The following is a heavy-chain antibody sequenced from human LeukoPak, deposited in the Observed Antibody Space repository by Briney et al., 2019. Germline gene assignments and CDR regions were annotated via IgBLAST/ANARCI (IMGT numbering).Heavy chain of an antibody. CDR2: IYYSGST. Sequence: SETLSLTCTVSGGSISSYYWSWIRQPPGKGLEWIGYIYYSGSTNYNPSLKSRVTISVDTSKNQFSLKLSSVTAADTAVYYCARHLLGENYYYGMDVWGQGTTVTVSS. CDR3: ARHLLGENYYYGMDV. V-gene: IGHV4-59*08. D-gene: IGHD3-16*01. CDR1: GGSISSYY. J-gene: IGHJ6*02.